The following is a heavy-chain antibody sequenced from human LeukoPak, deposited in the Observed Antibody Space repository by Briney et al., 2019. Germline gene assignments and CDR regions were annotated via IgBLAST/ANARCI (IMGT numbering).Heavy chain of an antibody. CDR3: ARSSSWFDP. CDR1: GGSISSSSYY. D-gene: IGHD3-10*01. V-gene: IGHV4-39*01. J-gene: IGHJ5*02. Sequence: SETLSLTCTVSGGSISSSSYYWGWIRQPPGKGLEWIGSIYYSGSTYYNPSLKSRVTISVDTSKNQFSLKLSSVTAADTAVYYCARSSSWFDPWGQGTLVAVSS. CDR2: IYYSGST.